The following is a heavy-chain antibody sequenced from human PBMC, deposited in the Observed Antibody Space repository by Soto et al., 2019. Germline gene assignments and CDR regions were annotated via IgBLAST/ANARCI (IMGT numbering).Heavy chain of an antibody. CDR3: ARGRQLVSVFSQAWGMDV. Sequence: QVQLQESGPGLVKPSETLSLTCTVSGGSISSYYWSWIRQPPGKGLEWIGYIYSSGSTNYNPSLKSRVTISVDTSKNQFALKLSSVTAADTAVYYCARGRQLVSVFSQAWGMDVWGQGTTVTVSS. D-gene: IGHD6-6*01. V-gene: IGHV4-59*01. CDR1: GGSISSYY. J-gene: IGHJ6*02. CDR2: IYSSGST.